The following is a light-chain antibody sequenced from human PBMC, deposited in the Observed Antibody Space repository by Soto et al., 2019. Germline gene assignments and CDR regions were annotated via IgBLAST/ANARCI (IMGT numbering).Light chain of an antibody. V-gene: IGKV3-15*01. CDR2: GAS. CDR1: QSVSSN. CDR3: QQYHNWPPWT. Sequence: EIVMTQSPATLSVSPGERATLSCRASQSVSSNLAWYQQKPGQSPRLLIYGASTRATGIPARFSGGGSGTEFTLTISSLQSEDFAVYYCQQYHNWPPWTFGQGTKVEI. J-gene: IGKJ1*01.